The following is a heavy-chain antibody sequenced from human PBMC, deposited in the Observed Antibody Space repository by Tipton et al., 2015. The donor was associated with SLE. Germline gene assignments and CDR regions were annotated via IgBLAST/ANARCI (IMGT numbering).Heavy chain of an antibody. CDR2: ISHRDDVT. D-gene: IGHD3-22*01. CDR1: GFTFGSYT. CDR3: AGSHHYYRGLAV. J-gene: IGHJ6*02. Sequence: GSLRLSCAASGFTFGSYTMIWVRQAPGKGLEWVSGISHRDDVTWYADSVRGRFTISRDNSKNTLYLQMNSLRAEDTAAYYCAGSHHYYRGLAVWGQGTTVTVSS. V-gene: IGHV3-23*01.